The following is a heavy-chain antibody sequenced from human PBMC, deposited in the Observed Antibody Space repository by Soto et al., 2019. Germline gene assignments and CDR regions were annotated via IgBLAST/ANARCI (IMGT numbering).Heavy chain of an antibody. CDR1: GFTFDDYT. V-gene: IGHV3-43*01. CDR3: AKDNPKSGEGHYYGMDV. D-gene: IGHD3-10*01. CDR2: ISWDGGST. Sequence: EVQLVESGGVVVQPGGSLRLSCAASGFTFDDYTMHWVRQAPGKGLEWVSLISWDGGSTYYADSVKGRFTISRDNSKNSMYLQMHSLRTEDTALYYCAKDNPKSGEGHYYGMDVWGQGTTVTVSS. J-gene: IGHJ6*02.